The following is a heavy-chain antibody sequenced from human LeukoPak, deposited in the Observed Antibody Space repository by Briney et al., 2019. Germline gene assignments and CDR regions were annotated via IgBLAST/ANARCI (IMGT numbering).Heavy chain of an antibody. Sequence: GGSLRLSCAASGFTVSSNYMSWVRQAPGKGLEWVSVIYSGGSTYYADSVKGGFTISRDNSKNTLYLQMNSLRAEDTAVYYCARGLTDYDILTGFRYYFDYWGQGTLVTVSS. CDR1: GFTVSSNY. J-gene: IGHJ4*02. V-gene: IGHV3-66*01. CDR3: ARGLTDYDILTGFRYYFDY. D-gene: IGHD3-9*01. CDR2: IYSGGST.